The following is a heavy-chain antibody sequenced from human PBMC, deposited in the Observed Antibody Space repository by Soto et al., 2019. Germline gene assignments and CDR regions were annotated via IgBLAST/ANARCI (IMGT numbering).Heavy chain of an antibody. J-gene: IGHJ6*04. V-gene: IGHV1-46*03. CDR1: GYTFTSYY. CDR2: INPSGGST. D-gene: IGHD2-2*01. CDR3: ARDLYIVVVPAALDV. Sequence: ASVKVSCKASGYTFTSYYMHWVRQAPGQGLEWMGIINPSGGSTSYAQKFQGRVTMTRDTSTSTVYMELSSLRSEDTAVYYCARDLYIVVVPAALDVWGKGTTVTVSS.